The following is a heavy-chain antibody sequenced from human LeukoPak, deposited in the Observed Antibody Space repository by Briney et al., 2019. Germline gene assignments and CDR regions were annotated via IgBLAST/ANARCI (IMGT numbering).Heavy chain of an antibody. CDR3: ARVSCSSTSCYTYDP. V-gene: IGHV1-2*02. D-gene: IGHD2-2*02. CDR2: INPNSGGT. CDR1: GYTFTGYY. J-gene: IGHJ5*02. Sequence: GASVKVSCKASGYTFTGYYMHWVRQAPGQGLEWMGWINPNSGGTNYAQKFQGRVTMTRDTSISTAYMELSRLRSDDTAVYYCARVSCSSTSCYTYDPWGQGTLVTVSS.